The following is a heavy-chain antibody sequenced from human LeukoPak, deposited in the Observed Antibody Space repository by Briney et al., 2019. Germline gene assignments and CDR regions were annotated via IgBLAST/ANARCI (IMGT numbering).Heavy chain of an antibody. CDR1: SGSISNYY. Sequence: SETLSLTCTVSSGSISNYYWIWIRQPPGKGLEWIVYLYYSGSTKYNPSLKSRATISVDTTRNHFSMRLNSVTAADTAVVYCARGRLEAMWELLPYDAFDIWGQGTMVTVSS. D-gene: IGHD1-26*01. J-gene: IGHJ3*02. CDR2: LYYSGST. V-gene: IGHV4-59*01. CDR3: ARGRLEAMWELLPYDAFDI.